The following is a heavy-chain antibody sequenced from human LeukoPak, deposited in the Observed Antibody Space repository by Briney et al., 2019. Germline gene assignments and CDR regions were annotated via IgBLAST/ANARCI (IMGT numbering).Heavy chain of an antibody. CDR3: AKDTPPMYYYYGMDV. V-gene: IGHV3-21*04. J-gene: IGHJ6*02. Sequence: GGSLRLSCAASGFTFSSYSMNWVRQAPGKGLEWVSYISSSSSYIYYADSVKGRFTISRDNAKNSLYLQMNSLRAEDTAVYYCAKDTPPMYYYYGMDVWGQGTTVTVSS. CDR1: GFTFSSYS. CDR2: ISSSSSYI.